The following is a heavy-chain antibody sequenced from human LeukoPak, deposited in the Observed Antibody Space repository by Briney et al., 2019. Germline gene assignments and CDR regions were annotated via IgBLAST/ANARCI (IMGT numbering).Heavy chain of an antibody. V-gene: IGHV4-59*01. CDR1: VDSISSYY. Sequence: SETLSLTCTVSVDSISSYYWSWIRQPPGKGLEWIGYIHYSGTTNYNPSLKSRVTISVDTSKNQFSLKLSSVTAADTAVYYCARGGRYSSGWYPFGYWGQGTLVTVSS. CDR3: ARGGRYSSGWYPFGY. CDR2: IHYSGTT. D-gene: IGHD6-19*01. J-gene: IGHJ4*02.